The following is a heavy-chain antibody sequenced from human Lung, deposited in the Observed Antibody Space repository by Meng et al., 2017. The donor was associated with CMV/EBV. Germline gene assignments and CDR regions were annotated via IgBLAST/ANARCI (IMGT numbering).Heavy chain of an antibody. J-gene: IGHJ5*02. CDR1: AGTFSNYP. Sequence: SVXVSCKASAGTFSNYPVSWVRHAPGLGLEWMGGFIPIFGTPNYAQKFQGRLTITTDESTSTAYMALNSLRSEDTAVYYCATEGPLNWFDRWGQGTLVTVSS. CDR2: FIPIFGTP. CDR3: ATEGPLNWFDR. V-gene: IGHV1-69*05.